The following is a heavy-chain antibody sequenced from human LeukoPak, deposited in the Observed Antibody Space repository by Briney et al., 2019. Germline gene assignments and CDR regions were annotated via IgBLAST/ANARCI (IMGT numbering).Heavy chain of an antibody. J-gene: IGHJ3*02. CDR1: GFTFSDYY. CDR2: IKNKADGGTT. D-gene: IGHD1-20*01. CDR3: TTDRTGSITGTTYAFDI. Sequence: MPGGSLILSCAASGFTFSDYYMSWVRQAPGKGLEWVGRIKNKADGGTTDYAAPVKGRFTISRDDSENTLYLQMNSLKTEDTAVYYCTTDRTGSITGTTYAFDIWGLGTVVTVSS. V-gene: IGHV3-15*01.